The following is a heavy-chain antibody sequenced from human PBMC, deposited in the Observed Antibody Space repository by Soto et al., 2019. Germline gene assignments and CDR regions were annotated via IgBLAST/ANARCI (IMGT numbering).Heavy chain of an antibody. Sequence: GGSLRLSCVASGFIFSTYDMYWVRQVAGKSLEWVAGIGTLGDTFYIESVKGRFAISRENAKSSVYLQMNNLRAGDTAVYFCARGRSNEFRRPPPPKFDPWGRGTLVTVSS. CDR3: ARGRSNEFRRPPPPKFDP. CDR1: GFIFSTYD. J-gene: IGHJ5*02. CDR2: IGTLGDT. V-gene: IGHV3-13*01.